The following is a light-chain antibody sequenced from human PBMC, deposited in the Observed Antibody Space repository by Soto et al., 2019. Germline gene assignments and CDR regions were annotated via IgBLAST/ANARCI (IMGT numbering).Light chain of an antibody. Sequence: EIGMTQSPATLAVSPGERATLSCRASQSVNSSDLAWYQQKPGQAPRLLIYGASSRATGIPDRFSGSGSGTDFTLTISRLEPEDFAVYYCQQYGSSPRTFGGGTKVDNK. CDR3: QQYGSSPRT. CDR1: QSVNSSD. CDR2: GAS. J-gene: IGKJ4*01. V-gene: IGKV3-20*01.